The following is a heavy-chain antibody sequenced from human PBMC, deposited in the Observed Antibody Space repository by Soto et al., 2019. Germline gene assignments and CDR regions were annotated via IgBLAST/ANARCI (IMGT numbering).Heavy chain of an antibody. J-gene: IGHJ4*02. CDR1: GFTFSDHY. V-gene: IGHV3-72*01. CDR3: ARDRSNYWDY. Sequence: EVQLVESGGGLVQPGGSLRLSCAASGFTFSDHYMDWVRQAPGKGLEWVGRTRNKANSYTTEYAASVKGRFTISRDDSKNSLYLQMNSLKTEDTAVYYCARDRSNYWDYWGQGTLVTVSS. CDR2: TRNKANSYTT.